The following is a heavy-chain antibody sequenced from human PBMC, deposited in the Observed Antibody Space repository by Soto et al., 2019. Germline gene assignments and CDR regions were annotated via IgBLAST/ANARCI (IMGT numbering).Heavy chain of an antibody. CDR2: INHSGST. D-gene: IGHD3-10*01. J-gene: IGHJ6*02. V-gene: IGHV4-34*01. CDR3: ARGSGLLWFGELRNYYYGMDV. Sequence: SETLSLTCAVYGGSFSGYYWSWIRQPPGKGLEWIGEINHSGSTNYNPSLKSRVTISVDTSRNQLSLKLSSVTAADTAVYYCARGSGLLWFGELRNYYYGMDVWGQGTTVTVSS. CDR1: GGSFSGYY.